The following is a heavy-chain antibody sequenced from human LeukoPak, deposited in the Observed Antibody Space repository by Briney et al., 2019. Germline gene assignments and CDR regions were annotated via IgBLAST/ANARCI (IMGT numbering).Heavy chain of an antibody. Sequence: QPGGSLRLSCSASGFTFSSYWMHWVRQVPGKGLVWVSRIKSDGSSTSYADSVKGRFTISRDNVKNMLYLHMNSLRVEDTAVYYCAREVYYCSGNWFDRWGQGTLVTVSS. D-gene: IGHD3-10*01. CDR1: GFTFSSYW. CDR2: IKSDGSST. V-gene: IGHV3-74*01. J-gene: IGHJ5*02. CDR3: AREVYYCSGNWFDR.